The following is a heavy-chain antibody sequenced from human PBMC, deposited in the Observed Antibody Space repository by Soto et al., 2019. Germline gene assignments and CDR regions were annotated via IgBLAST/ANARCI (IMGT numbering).Heavy chain of an antibody. CDR1: GGTFSSYA. CDR3: ATSTAAPSSSSWLFDY. J-gene: IGHJ4*02. D-gene: IGHD6-13*01. CDR2: IIPIFGTA. V-gene: IGHV1-69*13. Sequence: SVKVSCKASGGTFSSYAISWVRQAPGQGLEWMGGIIPIFGTANYAQKFQGRVTITADESTSTAYMGLSSLRSEDTAVYYCATSTAAPSSSSWLFDYWGQGTLVTVSS.